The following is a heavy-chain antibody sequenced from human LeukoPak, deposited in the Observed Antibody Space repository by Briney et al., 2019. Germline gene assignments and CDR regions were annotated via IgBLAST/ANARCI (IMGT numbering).Heavy chain of an antibody. CDR1: GFTFSSYW. V-gene: IGHV3-74*01. D-gene: IGHD6-13*01. Sequence: GGSLRLSCAASGFTFSSYWMLWVRQAPGQGLVCISRINGDASNTAYADSVKGRFTISRDNAKNTLYLQMNSLRDEDTAVYYCVRRLAATSTLDSWGQGTLVTVSS. CDR2: INGDASNT. J-gene: IGHJ4*02. CDR3: VRRLAATSTLDS.